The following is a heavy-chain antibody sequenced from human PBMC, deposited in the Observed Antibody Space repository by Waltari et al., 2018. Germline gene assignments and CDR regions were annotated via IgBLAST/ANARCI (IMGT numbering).Heavy chain of an antibody. Sequence: QVQLQQWGAGLLKPSETLSLTCAVYGGSFSGYYWSWIRPPPGKGLEWIGEINHSGSTNYNPSLKSRVTISVDTSKNQCSLKLSSVTAADTAVYYCARETLPNWGLEDAFDIWGQGTMVTVSS. CDR1: GGSFSGYY. V-gene: IGHV4-34*01. J-gene: IGHJ3*02. D-gene: IGHD7-27*01. CDR2: INHSGST. CDR3: ARETLPNWGLEDAFDI.